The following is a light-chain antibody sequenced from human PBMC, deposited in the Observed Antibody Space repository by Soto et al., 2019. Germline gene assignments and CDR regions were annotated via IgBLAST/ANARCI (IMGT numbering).Light chain of an antibody. V-gene: IGKV3-11*01. CDR1: QSVSRF. CDR2: DTS. Sequence: EVVLTQSPAILSLSPGERATLSCRARQSVSRFVAWYQQKPGQAPRLLIYDTSNRATGIPARFSGSGSETDFTLTITSLEAEDFAMYYCQQRSKWPRTFGPGTKVDIK. J-gene: IGKJ3*01. CDR3: QQRSKWPRT.